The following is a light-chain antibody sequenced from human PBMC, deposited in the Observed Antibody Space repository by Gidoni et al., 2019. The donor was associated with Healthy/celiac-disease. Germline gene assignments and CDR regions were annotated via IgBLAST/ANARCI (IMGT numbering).Light chain of an antibody. CDR2: AAS. J-gene: IGKJ3*01. CDR3: QQSNSTPV. CDR1: QSITSS. V-gene: IGKV1-39*01. Sequence: IQITQSPPSLSASVGDRVTITCRASQSITSSLNWYQQKPGKATKLLIYAASSLQSGVPSRFSGSGSGTDFTLTISSLQPEDFATYYCQQSNSTPVFGAGTKVDIK.